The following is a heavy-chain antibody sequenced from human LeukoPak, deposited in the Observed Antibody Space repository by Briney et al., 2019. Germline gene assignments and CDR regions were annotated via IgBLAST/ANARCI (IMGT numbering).Heavy chain of an antibody. CDR3: ARGAPPQN. Sequence: PSETLSLTCAVYGGSFSGYYWGWIRQPPGKGLEWIGSVYYTGASYYNPSLKSRVTISIDTSKKHFSLKLTSVTAADTAVYYCARGAPPQNWGQGTLVTVSS. CDR2: VYYTGAS. CDR1: GGSFSGYY. J-gene: IGHJ4*02. V-gene: IGHV4-34*01.